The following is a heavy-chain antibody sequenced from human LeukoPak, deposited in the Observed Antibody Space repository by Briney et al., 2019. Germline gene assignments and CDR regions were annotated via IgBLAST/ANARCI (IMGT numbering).Heavy chain of an antibody. J-gene: IGHJ4*02. Sequence: SETLSLTCTVSGDSISSFYWSWIRQPPGRGLEWIGYIYYTGTTNYNPSLKSRVTISVDTSKNQFSLKLSSVTAADTAVYYCARYPYHSGGYYPTIDYWGQGTLVTVSS. CDR2: IYYTGTT. CDR3: ARYPYHSGGYYPTIDY. V-gene: IGHV4-59*01. CDR1: GDSISSFY. D-gene: IGHD3-22*01.